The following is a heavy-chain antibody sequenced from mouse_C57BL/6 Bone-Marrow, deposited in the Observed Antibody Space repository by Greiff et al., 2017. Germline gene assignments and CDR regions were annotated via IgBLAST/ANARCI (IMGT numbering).Heavy chain of an antibody. J-gene: IGHJ4*01. V-gene: IGHV1-15*01. Sequence: QVQLKQSGAELVRPGASVTLSCKASGYTFTDYEMHWVKQTPVHGLEWIGAIDPETGGTAYNQKFKGKAILTADKSSSTAYMELRSLTSEDSAVYYCTRSIYYYGSRNFTNAMDYWGQGTSVTVSS. CDR1: GYTFTDYE. CDR2: IDPETGGT. D-gene: IGHD1-1*01. CDR3: TRSIYYYGSRNFTNAMDY.